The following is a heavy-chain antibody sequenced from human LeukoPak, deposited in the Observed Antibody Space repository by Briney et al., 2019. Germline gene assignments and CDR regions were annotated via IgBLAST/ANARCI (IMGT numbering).Heavy chain of an antibody. CDR1: GFTFSSYA. CDR3: AKLLAVTNSYYFNY. Sequence: GGSLRLSCAASGFTFSSYAMSWVRQAPGKGLEWVSTISGSGSGGSTYYADSVKGRFTISRDNSKDTLFLQMNSLRAEDTAVYYCAKLLAVTNSYYFNYWGQGTLVTVSS. V-gene: IGHV3-23*01. CDR2: ISGSGSGGST. D-gene: IGHD6-19*01. J-gene: IGHJ4*02.